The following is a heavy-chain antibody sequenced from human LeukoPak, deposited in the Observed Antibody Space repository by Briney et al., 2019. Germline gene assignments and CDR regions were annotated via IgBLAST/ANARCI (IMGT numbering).Heavy chain of an antibody. D-gene: IGHD6-13*01. CDR3: ARAKYSSSWYGDAFDI. Sequence: ASVKVSCKASGYTFTSYDINWVRQAPGQGLEWMGWMNPNSGNTGYAQKFQGRVTMTRNTSISTAYMELSSLRSEDTAVYYCARAKYSSSWYGDAFDIWGQGTMVTVSS. J-gene: IGHJ3*02. V-gene: IGHV1-8*01. CDR2: MNPNSGNT. CDR1: GYTFTSYD.